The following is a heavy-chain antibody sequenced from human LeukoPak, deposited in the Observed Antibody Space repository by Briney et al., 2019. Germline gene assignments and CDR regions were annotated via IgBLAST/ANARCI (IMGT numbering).Heavy chain of an antibody. D-gene: IGHD3-22*01. Sequence: KSSETLSLTCTVSGGSISSSSYYWGWIRQPPGKGLEWIGSIYYSGSTNYNPSLKSRVTISVDTSKNRFSLKLSSVTAADTAVYYCARGPPLDDSSGYYPRFKYFQHWGQGTLVTVSS. CDR1: GGSISSSSYY. J-gene: IGHJ1*01. CDR2: IYYSGST. CDR3: ARGPPLDDSSGYYPRFKYFQH. V-gene: IGHV4-39*07.